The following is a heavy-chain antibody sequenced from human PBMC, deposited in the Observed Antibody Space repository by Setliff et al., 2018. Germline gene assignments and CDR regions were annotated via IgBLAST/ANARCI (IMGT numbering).Heavy chain of an antibody. V-gene: IGHV4-39*01. Sequence: SETLSLTCTVSGGSISSSSYYGGWIRQPPGKGLEWIGSIYYSGSTYYNPSLKSRVTISVDTSKNQFSLKLSSVTAADTAVYYCARLRGYSSGWYFDYWGQGTLVTVSS. D-gene: IGHD6-19*01. J-gene: IGHJ4*02. CDR1: GGSISSSSYY. CDR3: ARLRGYSSGWYFDY. CDR2: IYYSGST.